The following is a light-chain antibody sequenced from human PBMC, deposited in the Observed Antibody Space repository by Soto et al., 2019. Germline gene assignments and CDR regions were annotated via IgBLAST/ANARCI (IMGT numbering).Light chain of an antibody. Sequence: EIVLTQSPATLSLSPGERATLSCRASQSVSSYLAWYQQKPGQAPRLLIYDASSRATGIPARFSGTGSGTDFTHTISSLEPEDFAVYYCQQRSNWPGTFGQGTKVEIK. CDR2: DAS. CDR3: QQRSNWPGT. V-gene: IGKV3-11*01. J-gene: IGKJ1*01. CDR1: QSVSSY.